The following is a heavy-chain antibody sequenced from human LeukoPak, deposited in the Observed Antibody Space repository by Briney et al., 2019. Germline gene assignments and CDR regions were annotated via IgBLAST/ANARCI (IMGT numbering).Heavy chain of an antibody. D-gene: IGHD3-10*01. J-gene: IGHJ4*02. CDR2: IIPIFGTA. V-gene: IGHV1-69*06. Sequence: ASVKVSCKASGGTFSSYAISWVRQAPGQGLEWMGGIIPIFGTANYAQKFQGRVTITADKSTSTAYMELSSLRSEDTAVYYCARSYGSGSSFDYWGQGTLVTVSS. CDR1: GGTFSSYA. CDR3: ARSYGSGSSFDY.